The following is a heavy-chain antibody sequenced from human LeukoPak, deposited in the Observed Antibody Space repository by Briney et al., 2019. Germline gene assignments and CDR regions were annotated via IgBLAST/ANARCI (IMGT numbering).Heavy chain of an antibody. J-gene: IGHJ6*03. CDR3: ARSLWFGELSRGIDYYYMDV. CDR1: GGTFSSYA. CDR2: IIPIFGTA. D-gene: IGHD3-10*01. Sequence: SVKVSCKASGGTFSSYAISWVRQAPGQGPEWMGGIIPIFGTANYGQKFQGRVTITADESTSTAYMELSSLRSEDTAVYYCARSLWFGELSRGIDYYYMDVWGKGTTVTVSS. V-gene: IGHV1-69*13.